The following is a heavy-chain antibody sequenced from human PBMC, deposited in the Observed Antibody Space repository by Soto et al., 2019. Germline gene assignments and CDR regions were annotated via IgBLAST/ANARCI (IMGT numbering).Heavy chain of an antibody. CDR2: IIPIFGTA. Sequence: QVQLVQSGAEVKKPGSSVKVSCKGSVGAFSSYAISWVRQAPGQGLEWMGGIIPIFGTANYAQKFQGRVTIIEDESTSTAYMELSSRRAEDTAVYYCASLGSYSMDVGGQGTTVTVSS. V-gene: IGHV1-69*12. CDR3: ASLGSYSMDV. D-gene: IGHD1-26*01. J-gene: IGHJ6*02. CDR1: VGAFSSYA.